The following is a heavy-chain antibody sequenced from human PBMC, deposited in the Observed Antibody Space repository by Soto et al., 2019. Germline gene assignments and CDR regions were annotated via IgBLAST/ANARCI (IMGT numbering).Heavy chain of an antibody. J-gene: IGHJ6*02. CDR3: AWGMDV. CDR2: FYYSGST. CDR1: GDSISTNSYS. Sequence: SETLSLTCTVSGDSISTNSYSWGWIRQPPGQGLEWIGLFYYSGSTHYNPSLKSRLTVSVDTSKNQFSLKVSSVTAADTAVYYCAWGMDVWGQGTTVTVSS. V-gene: IGHV4-39*01.